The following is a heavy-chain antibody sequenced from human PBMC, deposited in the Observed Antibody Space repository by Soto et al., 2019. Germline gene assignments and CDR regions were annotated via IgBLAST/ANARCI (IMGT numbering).Heavy chain of an antibody. CDR2: ISGGGGST. V-gene: IGHV3-23*01. CDR3: AKAVTLVRGINPYSYGLDV. Sequence: WGSLRIACAVSGVRVSSYVMTVVRNSPVKWLEWVSVISGGGGSTNYAESVKGRFTISRDNSENTLYLQMNSLRAEDTAVYYCAKAVTLVRGINPYSYGLDVWGQGTTVTVSS. CDR1: GVRVSSYV. J-gene: IGHJ6*02. D-gene: IGHD3-10*01.